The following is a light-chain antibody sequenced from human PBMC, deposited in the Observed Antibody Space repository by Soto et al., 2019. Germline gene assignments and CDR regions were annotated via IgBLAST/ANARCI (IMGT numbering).Light chain of an antibody. CDR3: QHDVVLAIS. Sequence: EIVLPQSPGPLSLSPGERSTLSCRASQSVSSRLAWYQQKPGQAPRLLISGASSRATGIPDRFSGSGSGTDFTLTISGLEPEDFALYYCQHDVVLAISFGQGTRLGIK. V-gene: IGKV3-20*01. J-gene: IGKJ5*01. CDR1: QSVSSR. CDR2: GAS.